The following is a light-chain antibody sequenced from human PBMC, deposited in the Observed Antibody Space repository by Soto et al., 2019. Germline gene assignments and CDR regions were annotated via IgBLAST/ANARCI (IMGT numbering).Light chain of an antibody. CDR1: SSNIGSNT. V-gene: IGLV1-44*01. J-gene: IGLJ2*01. Sequence: QSVLTQPPSASGTPGQRVTISCSGSSSNIGSNTVNWYQQLPGTAPKLLIYSNHQRPSGVPDRFSGSKSGTSASLAISGLQSGDEADYYCAAWDDSLNGVVFGGGTKVTVL. CDR3: AAWDDSLNGVV. CDR2: SNH.